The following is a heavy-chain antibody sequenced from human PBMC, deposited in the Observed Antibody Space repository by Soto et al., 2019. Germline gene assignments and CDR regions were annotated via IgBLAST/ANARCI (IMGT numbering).Heavy chain of an antibody. CDR2: ITGSGSSA. J-gene: IGHJ6*02. V-gene: IGHV3-23*01. Sequence: EVQLLESGGGLVQPGGSLRLSCAASGFTFSSFAMNWVRQAPGKGLELVSAITGSGSSAYFADAVKGRFTISRDNSKKTLYLQMTSLRVEDSGVYFCAKATVTTSYFYGMDVRGQGTTVIVSS. CDR1: GFTFSSFA. CDR3: AKATVTTSYFYGMDV. D-gene: IGHD4-4*01.